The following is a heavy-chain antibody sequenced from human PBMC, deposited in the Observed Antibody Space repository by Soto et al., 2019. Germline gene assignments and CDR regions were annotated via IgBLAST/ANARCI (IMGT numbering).Heavy chain of an antibody. Sequence: QVQLVESGGGVVQPGRSLRLSCAASGFTFSSYGMHWVRQAPGKGLEWVAVIWYEGNNEYYADSVKGRFTISRDNSKNTLYLQMNSLRAEDTAVYYCAKDVGLAADGTSYFYGMDVWGQGTTVSVSS. J-gene: IGHJ6*02. D-gene: IGHD6-13*01. CDR1: GFTFSSYG. CDR2: IWYEGNNE. CDR3: AKDVGLAADGTSYFYGMDV. V-gene: IGHV3-33*06.